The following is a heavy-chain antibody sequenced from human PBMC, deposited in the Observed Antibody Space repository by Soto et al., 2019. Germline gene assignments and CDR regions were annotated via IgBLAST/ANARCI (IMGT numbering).Heavy chain of an antibody. J-gene: IGHJ3*02. CDR3: ATEDYAPGLI. D-gene: IGHD3-16*01. CDR2: IDPSDSYT. CDR1: GNSFTSQW. Sequence: PGESLKISCKGSGNSFTSQWITWVRQMPGKGLEWMGRIDPSDSYTKYSPSFQGHVTIFIDKSITTAYLQWSSLKASDTAMYYCATEDYAPGLIRGQGTMVTVSS. V-gene: IGHV5-10-1*01.